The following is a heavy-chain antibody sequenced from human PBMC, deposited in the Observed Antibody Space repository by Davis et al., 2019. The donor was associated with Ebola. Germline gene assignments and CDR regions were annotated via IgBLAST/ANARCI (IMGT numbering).Heavy chain of an antibody. D-gene: IGHD3-3*01. Sequence: GESLKISCAASGFTFSGSAMHWVRQASGKGLEWVGRIRSKANSYATAYAASVKGRFTISRDDSNNTAYLQMNSLKTEDTAVYYCTLDPDYDFGSGRKSGSGYGMDVWGQGTTVTVSS. CDR3: TLDPDYDFGSGRKSGSGYGMDV. CDR1: GFTFSGSA. V-gene: IGHV3-73*01. J-gene: IGHJ6*02. CDR2: IRSKANSYAT.